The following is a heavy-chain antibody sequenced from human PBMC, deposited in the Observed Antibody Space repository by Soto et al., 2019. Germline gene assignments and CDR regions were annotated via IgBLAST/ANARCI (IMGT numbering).Heavy chain of an antibody. CDR1: GFTFSSYA. Sequence: GGSLRLSCAASGFTFSSYAMYWARQAPGKGLEYVSSISTNGRSSYFANSVKGRFTISRDNSKNMLYLQMSSLRAEDTAVYYCVKYREAVAGTSRWFDPWGQGTLVTVS. CDR3: VKYREAVAGTSRWFDP. CDR2: ISTNGRSS. D-gene: IGHD6-19*01. V-gene: IGHV3-64D*06. J-gene: IGHJ5*02.